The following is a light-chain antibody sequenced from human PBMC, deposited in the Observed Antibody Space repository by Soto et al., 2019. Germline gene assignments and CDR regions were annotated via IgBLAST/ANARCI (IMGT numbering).Light chain of an antibody. V-gene: IGKV3-20*01. CDR2: GAS. J-gene: IGKJ3*01. CDR3: QQYGSSPFT. Sequence: EIVLTQSPGTLSLSPGERATLSCRASQSVSSSYLAWYQQKPGQAPRLLIYGASSRATGIPDRFSGSGSGTDFTLTISILEPEDFAVYDCQQYGSSPFTFGPGTKVDIK. CDR1: QSVSSSY.